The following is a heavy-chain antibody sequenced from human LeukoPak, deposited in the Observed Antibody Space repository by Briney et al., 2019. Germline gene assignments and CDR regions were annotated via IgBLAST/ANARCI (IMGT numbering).Heavy chain of an antibody. D-gene: IGHD1-26*01. V-gene: IGHV1-46*01. CDR3: ARWFPNSGSYSGAFDI. Sequence: ASVKVSCKASGYIFTSYFMHWVRQAPGQGLEWMGLINPSGGSTRYAQKFQGRVTITADKSTSTAYMELSSLRSEDTAVYYCARWFPNSGSYSGAFDIWGQGTMVTVSS. J-gene: IGHJ3*02. CDR2: INPSGGST. CDR1: GYIFTSYF.